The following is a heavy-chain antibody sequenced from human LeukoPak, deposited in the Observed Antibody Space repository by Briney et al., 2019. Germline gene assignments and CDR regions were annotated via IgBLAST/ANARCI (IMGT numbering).Heavy chain of an antibody. V-gene: IGHV1-2*02. CDR3: ARSPGIVGVQFDY. D-gene: IGHD1-26*01. CDR2: INPNSGGT. J-gene: IGHJ4*02. Sequence: GASVKVSCKASGYTFTGYYMHWVRQAPGQGLEWMGWINPNSGGTNYAQKFQGRVTMTRDTSISTAYMELRSLRSDDTAVYYCARSPGIVGVQFDYWGQGTLVTVSS. CDR1: GYTFTGYY.